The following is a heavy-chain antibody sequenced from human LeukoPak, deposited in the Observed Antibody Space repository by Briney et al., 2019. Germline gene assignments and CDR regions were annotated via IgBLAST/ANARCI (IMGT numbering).Heavy chain of an antibody. CDR1: GGTFSSYA. Sequence: GASVKVSCKASGGTFSSYAISWVRQAPGQGLEWMGGIIPIFGTANYAQKFQGRVTITADESTSTAYMELSSLRSEDTAVYYCASGPWVTIFGVVIPKYMDVWGKGTTVTVSS. CDR2: IIPIFGTA. CDR3: ASGPWVTIFGVVIPKYMDV. V-gene: IGHV1-69*13. D-gene: IGHD3-3*01. J-gene: IGHJ6*03.